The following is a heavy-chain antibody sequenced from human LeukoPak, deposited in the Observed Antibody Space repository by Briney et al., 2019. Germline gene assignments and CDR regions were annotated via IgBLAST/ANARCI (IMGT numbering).Heavy chain of an antibody. CDR2: ISSSSSYT. CDR1: GFTFSSYS. Sequence: GGSLRLSCAASGFTFSSYSMNWVRQAPGKGLEWVSYISSSSSYTNYADSVKGRFTISRDNAKNSLYLQMNSLRAEDTAVYYCARDQEGYSYGNTAFDIWGQGTMVTVSS. D-gene: IGHD5-18*01. J-gene: IGHJ3*02. V-gene: IGHV3-21*05. CDR3: ARDQEGYSYGNTAFDI.